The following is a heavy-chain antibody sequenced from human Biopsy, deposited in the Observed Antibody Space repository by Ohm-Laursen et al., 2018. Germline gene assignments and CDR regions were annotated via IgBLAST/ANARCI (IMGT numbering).Heavy chain of an antibody. Sequence: SETLSLTCAVSGHSVRSGSSWSWIRQAPGKGLEWIGYISYSRDTNYNPPLKSRITISVDTSTNQFSLKVSSVTAADTALYYCARHPTGFWFDPWGHGTLVTVSS. CDR2: ISYSRDT. V-gene: IGHV4-59*08. CDR1: GHSVRSGSS. J-gene: IGHJ5*02. CDR3: ARHPTGFWFDP.